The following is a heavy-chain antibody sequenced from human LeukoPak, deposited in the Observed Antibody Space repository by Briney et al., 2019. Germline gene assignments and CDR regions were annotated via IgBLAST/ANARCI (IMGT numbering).Heavy chain of an antibody. CDR3: AKVGQQQLVVDY. D-gene: IGHD6-13*01. CDR2: IKQDGSEK. J-gene: IGHJ4*02. Sequence: GGSLRLPCAASGFTFSSYWMSWVRQAPGKGLEWVANIKQDGSEKYYVDSVKGRFTVSRDNAKNSLYLQMNSLRAEDTAVYYCAKVGQQQLVVDYWGQGTLVTVSS. V-gene: IGHV3-7*01. CDR1: GFTFSSYW.